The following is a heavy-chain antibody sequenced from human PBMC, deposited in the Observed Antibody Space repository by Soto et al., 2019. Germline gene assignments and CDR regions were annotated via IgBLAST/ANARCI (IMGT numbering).Heavy chain of an antibody. CDR1: SASISGLY. D-gene: IGHD3-9*01. J-gene: IGHJ4*02. CDR3: ARASQCKSYFDCFAWLDY. V-gene: IGHV4-4*07. CDR2: IYSSGEP. Sequence: QVKLQESAQGLVRPSKTLSLPSPASSASISGLYWTWIGRPPGKGLGGIGRIYSSGEPNYNPSLTGRVIMSLDTCKYQFSLKLTSVSAADTAVYYCARASQCKSYFDCFAWLDYWGQGTLVTVSS.